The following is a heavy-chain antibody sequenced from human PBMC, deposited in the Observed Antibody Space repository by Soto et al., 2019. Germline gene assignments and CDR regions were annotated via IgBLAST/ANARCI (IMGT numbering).Heavy chain of an antibody. J-gene: IGHJ3*02. V-gene: IGHV3-53*04. CDR3: ARDRQSSGWLDAFDI. D-gene: IGHD6-19*01. Sequence: EVQLVESGGGLVQPGGSLRLSCAASGFTVSSNYMSWVRQAPGKGLEWVSVIFTGGSTYYADSVKGRFTISRHSSMNTVYLQMDRLSAEDTAVYYCARDRQSSGWLDAFDIWGQGTMVTVSS. CDR1: GFTVSSNY. CDR2: IFTGGST.